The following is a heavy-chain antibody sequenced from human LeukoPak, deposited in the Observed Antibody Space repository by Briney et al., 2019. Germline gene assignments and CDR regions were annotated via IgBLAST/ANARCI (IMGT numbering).Heavy chain of an antibody. J-gene: IGHJ6*03. Sequence: GGSLRLSCAASGFTFSSYEMYWVRQAPGKGLEWVGRIRSKANSYATAYAASVKGRFTISRDDSKNTAYLQMNSLKTEDTAVYYCSLGITMVRGVPDYMDVWGKGTTVTISS. CDR2: IRSKANSYAT. CDR1: GFTFSSYE. V-gene: IGHV3-73*01. CDR3: SLGITMVRGVPDYMDV. D-gene: IGHD3-10*01.